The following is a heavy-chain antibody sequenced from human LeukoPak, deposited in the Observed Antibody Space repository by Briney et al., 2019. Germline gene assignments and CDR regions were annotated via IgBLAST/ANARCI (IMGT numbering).Heavy chain of an antibody. J-gene: IGHJ4*02. CDR2: INLSGGGT. Sequence: GASVKVSCKASGYTFTSYHMHWVRQAPGQGLERMGKINLSGGGTTYAQKFQGRVTMTRDTSTSTVYMELSSLRSEDTAVYYCARDETLGDETPFDYWGQGTLVTVSS. CDR3: ARDETLGDETPFDY. D-gene: IGHD2-21*02. CDR1: GYTFTSYH. V-gene: IGHV1-46*01.